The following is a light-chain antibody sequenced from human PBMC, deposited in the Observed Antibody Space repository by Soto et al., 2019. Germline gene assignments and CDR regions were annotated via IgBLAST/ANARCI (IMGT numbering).Light chain of an antibody. V-gene: IGLV1-51*01. CDR2: DNN. CDR1: SSNIGNNY. J-gene: IGLJ2*01. Sequence: QSVLTQPPSVSAAPGQKVTISCSGSSSNIGNNYVSWYQQLPGTAPKLLIYDNNERPSGIPDRFSGSKSGTSATLGITGLQTGDEAEYYCATWDFSLSAGVFGGGTKLTVL. CDR3: ATWDFSLSAGV.